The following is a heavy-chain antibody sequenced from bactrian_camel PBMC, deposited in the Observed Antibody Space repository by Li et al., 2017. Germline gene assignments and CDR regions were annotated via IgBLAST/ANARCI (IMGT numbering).Heavy chain of an antibody. CDR3: ATNYRLRCTENRSDFPY. V-gene: IGHV3S1*01. Sequence: HVQLVESGGGLVQPGGSLRLSCAASGFTFSANWMHWVRQAPGKGLEWVSSIYTSDDRTYSADSVKDRFIFSRDNTKRMLYLQMNSLKSEDTAIYYCATNYRLRCTENRSDFPYWGQGTQVTV. CDR1: GFTFSANW. CDR2: IYTSDDRT. D-gene: IGHD1*01. J-gene: IGHJ6*01.